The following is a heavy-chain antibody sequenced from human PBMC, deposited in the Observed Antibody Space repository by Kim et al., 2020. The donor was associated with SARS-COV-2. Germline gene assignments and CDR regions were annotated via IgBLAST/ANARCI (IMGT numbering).Heavy chain of an antibody. Sequence: SVKVSCKASGGTFSSYAINWVRQAPGQGLEWMGGIIHIFGTANYAQKFQGRVTITADESTSTAYMELSSLRSEDKAVYDCARVITEHYYYYYTDVWGKG. D-gene: IGHD1-20*01. CDR3: ARVITEHYYYYYTDV. V-gene: IGHV1-69*13. J-gene: IGHJ6*03. CDR2: IIHIFGTA. CDR1: GGTFSSYA.